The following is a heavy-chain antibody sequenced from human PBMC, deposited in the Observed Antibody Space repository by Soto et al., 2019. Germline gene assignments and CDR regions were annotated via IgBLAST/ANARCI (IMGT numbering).Heavy chain of an antibody. CDR2: ISYDGSNK. D-gene: IGHD3-3*01. J-gene: IGHJ4*02. CDR3: ARDGVYDFWSGYYHN. V-gene: IGHV3-30-3*01. Sequence: QVQLVESGGGVVQPGRSLRLSCAASGFTFSSYAMHWVRQAPGKGLEWVAVISYDGSNKYYADSVKGRFTISRDNSKNTLYLQMNSLRAEDTAVYYCARDGVYDFWSGYYHNWGQGTLVTVSS. CDR1: GFTFSSYA.